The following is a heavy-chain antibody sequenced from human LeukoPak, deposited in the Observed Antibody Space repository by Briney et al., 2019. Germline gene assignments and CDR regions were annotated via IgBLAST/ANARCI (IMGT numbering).Heavy chain of an antibody. CDR2: ISSSGSTI. Sequence: GGSLRLSCAASGFTFSSYEMNWVHQAPGKGLEWVSYISSSGSTIYYADSVKGRFTVSRDNAKNSLYLQMNSLRAEDTAVYYCAELGITMIGGVWGKGTTVTISS. CDR1: GFTFSSYE. J-gene: IGHJ6*04. D-gene: IGHD3-10*02. CDR3: AELGITMIGGV. V-gene: IGHV3-48*03.